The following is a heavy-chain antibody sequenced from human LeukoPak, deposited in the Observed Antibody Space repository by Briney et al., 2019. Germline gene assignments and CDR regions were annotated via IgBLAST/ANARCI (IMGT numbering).Heavy chain of an antibody. Sequence: PGGSLRLSCAASGFTFGSYGMHWGRQAPGKGLEWVAVIWDDGSNKYYADSVKGRFTISRDNSKNTLYLQMNSLRAEDTAVYYCARVKAAALYYFDYWGQGTLVTVSS. CDR2: IWDDGSNK. CDR3: ARVKAAALYYFDY. D-gene: IGHD6-13*01. CDR1: GFTFGSYG. V-gene: IGHV3-33*01. J-gene: IGHJ4*02.